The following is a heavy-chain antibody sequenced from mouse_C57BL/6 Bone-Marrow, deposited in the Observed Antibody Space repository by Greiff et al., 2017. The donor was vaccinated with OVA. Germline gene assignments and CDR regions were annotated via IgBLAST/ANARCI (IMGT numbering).Heavy chain of an antibody. D-gene: IGHD1-1*01. Sequence: QVQLQQSGAELVKPGASVKLSCKASGYTFTSYWITWVKQRPGQSLEWIGGIYPGSGSTNYNEKFKSKATLTVDTSSSTAYMELSSLTSEDSAVYYCARRYDGSSGYVEVWGTGTAVTVTS. J-gene: IGHJ1*03. CDR3: ARRYDGSSGYVEV. V-gene: IGHV1-55*01. CDR2: IYPGSGST. CDR1: GYTFTSYW.